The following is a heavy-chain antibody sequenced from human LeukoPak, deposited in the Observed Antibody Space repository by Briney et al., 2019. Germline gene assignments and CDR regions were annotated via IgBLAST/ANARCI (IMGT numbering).Heavy chain of an antibody. CDR1: GGSISSGGYY. D-gene: IGHD3-22*01. CDR2: IYYSGST. CDR3: ARHYDTSGGAFDI. Sequence: SGTLSLTCTVSGGSISSGGYYWSWIRRHPGKGLEWIGYIYYSGSTYHNPSLKSRVTISVDTSKNQFSLKLSSVTAADTAVYYCARHYDTSGGAFDISGQGTMVTVSS. V-gene: IGHV4-31*03. J-gene: IGHJ3*02.